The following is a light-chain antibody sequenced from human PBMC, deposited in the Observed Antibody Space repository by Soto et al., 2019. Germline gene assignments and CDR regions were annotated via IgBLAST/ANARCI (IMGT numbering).Light chain of an antibody. CDR3: QVWDSSSDHLVV. J-gene: IGLJ2*01. Sequence: QSVLTQPPSVSEAPRQRVTLSCSGSSSNIGNNAVNWYQQLPGKPPKLLIYSDDLLPSGVSDRFSGSKSGTSASLAISGLQSEDEADYYCQVWDSSSDHLVVFGGGTKLTVL. CDR1: SSNIGNNA. V-gene: IGLV1-36*01. CDR2: SDD.